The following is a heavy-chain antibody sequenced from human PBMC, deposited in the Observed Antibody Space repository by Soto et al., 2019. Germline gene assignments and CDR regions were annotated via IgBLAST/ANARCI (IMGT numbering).Heavy chain of an antibody. Sequence: ASVKVSCKSSGYNFTRFGISWVRQAPGQGLEWMGWISTYNGSTNYAQRLQGRVTMTTDTSTSTAYMELRSLRSDDTAVYYCARAPHEDDAFDIWGQGTMVTVS. CDR2: ISTYNGST. CDR1: GYNFTRFG. J-gene: IGHJ3*02. V-gene: IGHV1-18*01. CDR3: ARAPHEDDAFDI.